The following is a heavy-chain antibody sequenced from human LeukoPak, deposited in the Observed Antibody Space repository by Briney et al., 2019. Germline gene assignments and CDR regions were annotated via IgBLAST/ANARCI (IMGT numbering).Heavy chain of an antibody. V-gene: IGHV5-51*01. CDR2: TYPGYSDT. D-gene: IGHD3-22*01. J-gene: IGHJ4*02. CDR1: GYRFTSYW. Sequence: KIPGKWSGYRFTSYWIGGVGHMPGKGLEGMGNTYPGYSDTRYSPSFQGQVTISADKSISTAYLQWSSLKASDNAMYYCASLSYYYDSSGDFDYWGQGTLVTVSS. CDR3: ASLSYYYDSSGDFDY.